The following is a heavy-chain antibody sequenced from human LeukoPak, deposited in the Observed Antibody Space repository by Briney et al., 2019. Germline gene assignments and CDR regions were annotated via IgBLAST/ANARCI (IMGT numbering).Heavy chain of an antibody. V-gene: IGHV4-38-2*02. Sequence: SETLSLTCTVSGYSISSGYYWGWIRQPPGKGLEWIGSIYHSGSTYYNPSLKSRVTISVDTSKNQFSLKLSSVTAADTAVYYCARAPVWGLLLPYYYYMDVWGKGTTVTISS. CDR2: IYHSGST. D-gene: IGHD7-27*01. CDR3: ARAPVWGLLLPYYYYMDV. CDR1: GYSISSGYY. J-gene: IGHJ6*03.